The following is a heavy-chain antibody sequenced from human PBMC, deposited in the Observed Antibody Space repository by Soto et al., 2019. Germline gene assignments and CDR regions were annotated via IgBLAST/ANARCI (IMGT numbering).Heavy chain of an antibody. Sequence: QVQLVQSGAEVKKPGSSVKVSCKASGGTFSSYAISWVRQAXXXXXXWMGGIIPIFGTASYAQKFKGRVTIXXXXXXXXXXXXXXXXXXXXXXXXXXXXXXXXXXXXXXXXXXXXXEVWGQGTTVTVSS. V-gene: IGHV1-69*01. CDR3: XXXXXXXXXXXXXXXXXXXEV. J-gene: IGHJ6*02. CDR2: IIPIFGTA. CDR1: GGTFSSYA.